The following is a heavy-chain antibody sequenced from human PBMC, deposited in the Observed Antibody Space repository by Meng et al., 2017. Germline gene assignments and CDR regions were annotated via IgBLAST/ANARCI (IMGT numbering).Heavy chain of an antibody. CDR2: IYPGDSDT. CDR3: ASGYSYGHGSRAFDI. Sequence: GESLKISCKGSGYSFTSYWIGWVRQMPGKGLEWMGIIYPGDSDTRYSPSFQVQVTISADKSISTAYLQWSSLKASDTAMYYCASGYSYGHGSRAFDIWGQGTMVTVSS. CDR1: GYSFTSYW. D-gene: IGHD5-18*01. J-gene: IGHJ3*02. V-gene: IGHV5-51*01.